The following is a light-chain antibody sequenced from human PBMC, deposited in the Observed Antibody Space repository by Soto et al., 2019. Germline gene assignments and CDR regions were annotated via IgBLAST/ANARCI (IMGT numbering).Light chain of an antibody. V-gene: IGKV3-15*01. CDR1: QSVSGK. CDR2: GAS. Sequence: EIVMTQSPATLSVSPGERATLSCRASQSVSGKLDWYQQKPGQAPRLLIYGASTRATGIPARFSPSGSGTEFTLTINRPQSEDFGVYYCLQYNNWPWTFGQGTRVEI. CDR3: LQYNNWPWT. J-gene: IGKJ1*01.